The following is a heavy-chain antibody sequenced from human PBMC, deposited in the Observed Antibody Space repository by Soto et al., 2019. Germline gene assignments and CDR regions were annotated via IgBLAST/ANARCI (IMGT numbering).Heavy chain of an antibody. CDR1: GGSISSYY. D-gene: IGHD6-25*01. J-gene: IGHJ3*02. CDR3: AREYSSDYDAGDI. Sequence: PSETLSLTCTVSGGSISSYYWSWIRQPPGKGLEWIGYIYYSGSTNYNPSLKSRVTISVDTSKNQFSLKLSSVTAADTAAYYCAREYSSDYDAGDIWGQGTMVTVS. CDR2: IYYSGST. V-gene: IGHV4-59*12.